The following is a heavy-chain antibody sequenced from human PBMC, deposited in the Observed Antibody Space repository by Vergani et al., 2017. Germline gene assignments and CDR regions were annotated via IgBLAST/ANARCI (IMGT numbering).Heavy chain of an antibody. CDR3: AGIDCSSGGCYLTLGWFDP. J-gene: IGHJ5*02. CDR2: IYYSGGT. Sequence: QLQLQESGPGLVKPSETLSLTCTVSGGSISSSSYYWGWIRQPPGKGVEWIGSIYYSGGTYYTPSLKSRVTISVDTSKKQFSLKLSTVTAADTAVYYWAGIDCSSGGCYLTLGWFDPWGQGTLVTV. CDR1: GGSISSSSYY. D-gene: IGHD2-2*01. V-gene: IGHV4-39*07.